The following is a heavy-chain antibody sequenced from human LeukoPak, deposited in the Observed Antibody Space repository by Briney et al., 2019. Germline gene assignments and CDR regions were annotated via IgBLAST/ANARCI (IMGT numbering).Heavy chain of an antibody. CDR2: ITSSGGST. CDR3: VKGDYSGYTFPAFDY. CDR1: GFTFSYYA. D-gene: IGHD5-12*01. J-gene: IGHJ4*02. V-gene: IGHV3-64D*06. Sequence: GGSLRLSCSASGFTFSYYAMHWVRQAPGKGLEYVSGITSSGGSTHYTDSVKGRFTISRDNSNNTLYLQMSSLRAEDTAVYYCVKGDYSGYTFPAFDYWGQGTLVSVSS.